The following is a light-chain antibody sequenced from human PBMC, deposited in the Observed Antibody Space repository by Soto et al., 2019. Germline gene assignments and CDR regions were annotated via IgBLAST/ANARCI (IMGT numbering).Light chain of an antibody. CDR3: SSYTTSTTRV. V-gene: IGLV2-14*03. CDR1: SSDVGVYDF. Sequence: QSVLTQPASVSGSPGQSITISCAGTSSDVGVYDFVSWYQQHPGKAPKLLIYDVNNRPAGISNRFSGSKSGNTASLTISGLRAEDEADYYCSSYTTSTTRVFGGGTKVTVL. CDR2: DVN. J-gene: IGLJ2*01.